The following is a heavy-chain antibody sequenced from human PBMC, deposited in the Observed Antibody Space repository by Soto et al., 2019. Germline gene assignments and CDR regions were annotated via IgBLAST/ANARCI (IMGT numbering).Heavy chain of an antibody. J-gene: IGHJ4*02. D-gene: IGHD7-27*01. CDR3: ARGPNSLGDD. Sequence: QVQLVQSGAEVKKPGSSVKVSCKASGGTFSSFHITWVRQAPGLGLEWMGRIIPILNIANYAQNFQGRVTITADKSTNTAYMELNSLRSEDTAMYYCARGPNSLGDDWGQGTLITVSS. CDR2: IIPILNIA. V-gene: IGHV1-69*02. CDR1: GGTFSSFH.